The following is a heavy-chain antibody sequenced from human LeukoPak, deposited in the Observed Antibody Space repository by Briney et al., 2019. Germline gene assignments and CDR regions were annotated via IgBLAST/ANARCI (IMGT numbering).Heavy chain of an antibody. Sequence: ASVKVSCKASGGTFSSYAISWVRQAPGQGLEWMGGIIPIFGTANYAQKFQGRVTITADESTSTAYMELSSLRSEDTAVYYCARIALYDDTAFYSGYYYYYYPMDVWGQGTTVTVSS. CDR3: ARIALYDDTAFYSGYYYYYYPMDV. CDR1: GGTFSSYA. J-gene: IGHJ6*02. CDR2: IIPIFGTA. D-gene: IGHD3-9*01. V-gene: IGHV1-69*13.